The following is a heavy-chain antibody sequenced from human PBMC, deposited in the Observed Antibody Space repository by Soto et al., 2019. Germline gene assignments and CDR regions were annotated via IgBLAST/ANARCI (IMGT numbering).Heavy chain of an antibody. CDR2: ITDIVRT. CDR1: GGSVSSGSYF. D-gene: IGHD2-2*01. CDR3: ARQRVAPAQYYFDY. Sequence: SETLSLTCAVSGGSVSSGSYFWTWILQPPGNGLEWIGYITDIVRTNYTASTKIRFTISSDTTKNHLSLNLRSVTAADTAVYYCARQRVAPAQYYFDYWGQGSPVTVSS. V-gene: IGHV4-61*01. J-gene: IGHJ4*02.